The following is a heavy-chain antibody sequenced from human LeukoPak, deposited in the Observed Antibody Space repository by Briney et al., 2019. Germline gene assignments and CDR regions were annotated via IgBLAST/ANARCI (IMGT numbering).Heavy chain of an antibody. V-gene: IGHV3-48*02. D-gene: IGHD2/OR15-2a*01. CDR3: ARGGNSPDY. CDR1: GFTFSTYS. CDR2: ISSSGSTI. J-gene: IGHJ4*02. Sequence: GGSLRLSCAASGFTFSTYSINWVRQAPGEGLEWVSYISSSGSTIYYTDSVRGRFTVSRDNAKNSLYLQMNSLRDEDTAVYYCARGGNSPDYWGQGTLVTVSS.